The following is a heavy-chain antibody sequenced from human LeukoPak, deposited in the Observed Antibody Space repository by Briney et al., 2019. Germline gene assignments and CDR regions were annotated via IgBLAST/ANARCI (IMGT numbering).Heavy chain of an antibody. D-gene: IGHD2-15*01. CDR2: ISAYNGNT. J-gene: IGHJ5*02. CDR3: ARTGYCSGGSCGRGWFDP. CDR1: GYTFTSYG. Sequence: ASVKVSCKASGYTFTSYGISWVRQAPGQGLEWMGWISAYNGNTNYAQKLQGRVTMTTDTSTSTAYMELRSLRSDDTAVYYCARTGYCSGGSCGRGWFDPWGQGTLVTVSS. V-gene: IGHV1-18*01.